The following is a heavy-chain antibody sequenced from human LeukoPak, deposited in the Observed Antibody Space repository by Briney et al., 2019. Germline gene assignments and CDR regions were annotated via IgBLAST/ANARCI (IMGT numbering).Heavy chain of an antibody. V-gene: IGHV3-21*01. D-gene: IGHD3-3*01. CDR1: GLAFTTYS. J-gene: IGHJ4*02. Sequence: GGSLRLSCVASGLAFTTYSMNWVRQAPGQGLEWVASIDGSSTYIFYADSLKGRFTITRDNAKNSLYLQMDSLRADDTALYYCTKTPLSGYYFDLWGQGTMVTVSS. CDR2: IDGSSTYI. CDR3: TKTPLSGYYFDL.